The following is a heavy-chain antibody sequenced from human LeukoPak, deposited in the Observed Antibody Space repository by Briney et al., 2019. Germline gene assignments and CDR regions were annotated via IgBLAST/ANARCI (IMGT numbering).Heavy chain of an antibody. CDR3: AGARHGDYRWDY. Sequence: GESLKISCKDSGYSFTNYWIGWVRQMPGKGLEWMGITHSADSNTKYSPSFQGQVTISADKSISTAYLQWSGLKASDTAMYYCAGARHGDYRWDYWGQGTLVTVSS. V-gene: IGHV5-51*01. D-gene: IGHD4-17*01. CDR2: THSADSNT. J-gene: IGHJ4*02. CDR1: GYSFTNYW.